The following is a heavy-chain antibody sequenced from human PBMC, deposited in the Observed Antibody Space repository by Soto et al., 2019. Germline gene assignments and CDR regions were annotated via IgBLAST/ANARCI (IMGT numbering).Heavy chain of an antibody. V-gene: IGHV3-30-3*01. CDR3: ARDLAVAGTAWYFQH. CDR1: GFTFSSYA. D-gene: IGHD6-19*01. Sequence: QVQLVESGGGVVQPGRSLRLSCAASGFTFSSYAMHWVRQAPGKGLEWVAVISYDGSNKYYADSVKGRFTISRDNSKNTLYLQMNSLRAKDTAVYYCARDLAVAGTAWYFQHWGQGTLVTVSS. CDR2: ISYDGSNK. J-gene: IGHJ1*01.